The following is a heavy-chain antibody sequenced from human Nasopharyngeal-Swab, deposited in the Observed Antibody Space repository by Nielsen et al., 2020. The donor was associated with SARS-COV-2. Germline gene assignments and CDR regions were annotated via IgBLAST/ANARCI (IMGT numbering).Heavy chain of an antibody. CDR1: GGSISSGGYY. D-gene: IGHD2-2*01. J-gene: IGHJ4*02. V-gene: IGHV4-61*08. CDR3: ARGGRLGYCSSTSCYSSAHLRLPFDY. Sequence: SETLSLTCTVSGGSISSGGYYWSWIRQPPGKGLEWIGYVYYSGSSNYNPSLKSRVTISVDTSKNQFSLKLSSVTAADTAVYYCARGGRLGYCSSTSCYSSAHLRLPFDYWGQGTLVTVSS. CDR2: VYYSGSS.